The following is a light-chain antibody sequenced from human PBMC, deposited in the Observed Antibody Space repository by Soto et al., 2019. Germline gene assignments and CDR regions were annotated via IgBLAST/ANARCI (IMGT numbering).Light chain of an antibody. Sequence: SSELTQPPSVSVAPGQTARITCGGNNIGSKSVHWCQQKPDQAPVLVVYDDSDRPSGIPERFSGSNSGNTATLTISRVEAGDEADFYCQVWDSSSDHVVFGGGTKLTVL. CDR1: NIGSKS. V-gene: IGLV3-21*02. CDR2: DDS. J-gene: IGLJ2*01. CDR3: QVWDSSSDHVV.